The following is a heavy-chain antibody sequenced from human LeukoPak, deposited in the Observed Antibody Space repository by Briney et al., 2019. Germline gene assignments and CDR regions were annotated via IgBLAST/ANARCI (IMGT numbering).Heavy chain of an antibody. CDR3: ARGSVAGTGYGMDV. Sequence: SETLSLTCTVSGGSISSYYWNWLRQPPGKGLEWIGYIYYSGSTNYNPSLKSRVTISVDTSKNQFSLKLSSVTAADTAVYYCARGSVAGTGYGMDVWGQGTTVTVSS. CDR2: IYYSGST. J-gene: IGHJ6*02. V-gene: IGHV4-59*01. CDR1: GGSISSYY. D-gene: IGHD6-19*01.